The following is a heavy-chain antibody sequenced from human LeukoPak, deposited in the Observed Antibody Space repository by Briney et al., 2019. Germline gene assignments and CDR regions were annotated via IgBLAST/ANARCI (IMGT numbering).Heavy chain of an antibody. CDR3: AVAPADFLSGFL. Sequence: GSSVKVSCKASVYTFTGYYMHWVRQAPGQGLEWMGWINPNSGGTNYAQKCQGRGTMTRDTTISTAYMEVSRLRCGHPAVDYCAVAPADFLSGFLWGQGTLGTVSS. V-gene: IGHV1-2*02. CDR1: VYTFTGYY. D-gene: IGHD3-3*01. J-gene: IGHJ4*02. CDR2: INPNSGGT.